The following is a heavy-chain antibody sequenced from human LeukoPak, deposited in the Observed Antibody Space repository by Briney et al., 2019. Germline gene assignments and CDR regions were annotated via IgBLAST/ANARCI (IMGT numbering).Heavy chain of an antibody. CDR1: GFTFDDYA. J-gene: IGHJ3*02. D-gene: IGHD3-22*01. Sequence: PGRSLRLSCAASGFTFDDYAMHWVRQAPGKGLEWVSGISWNGGSIGYADSVKGRFTISRDNAKNSLYLQMNSLRAEDTALYYCANTGYYSIADAFDIWGQGTMVTVSS. V-gene: IGHV3-9*01. CDR3: ANTGYYSIADAFDI. CDR2: ISWNGGSI.